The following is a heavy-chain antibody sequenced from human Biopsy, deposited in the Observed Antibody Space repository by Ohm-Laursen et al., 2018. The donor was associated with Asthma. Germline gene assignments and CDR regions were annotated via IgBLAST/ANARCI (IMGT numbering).Heavy chain of an antibody. CDR3: ASDFPKDYVRYNFQF. J-gene: IGHJ4*02. Sequence: SVKVSCKLSGYSLTDLSMHWVRQAPGQGLEWMGRHDHEEGGTVNARRFQGRVTMTEDTSTDTAYMELSSLSSDDTAVYYCASDFPKDYVRYNFQFWGQGTLVTVSS. V-gene: IGHV1-24*01. D-gene: IGHD4-17*01. CDR1: GYSLTDLS. CDR2: HDHEEGGT.